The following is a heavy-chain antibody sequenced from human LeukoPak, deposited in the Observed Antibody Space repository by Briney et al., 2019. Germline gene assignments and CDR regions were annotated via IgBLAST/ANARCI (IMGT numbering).Heavy chain of an antibody. Sequence: PSETLSLTCAVYGESFSGYYWSWIRQPPGKGLEWIGEINHSGSTNYNPSLKSRVTISVDTSKSQFSLKLSSVTAADTAVYYCARDRDIGTYYYYYGMDVWGQGTTVTVSS. V-gene: IGHV4-34*01. CDR1: GESFSGYY. CDR2: INHSGST. D-gene: IGHD1-26*01. J-gene: IGHJ6*02. CDR3: ARDRDIGTYYYYYGMDV.